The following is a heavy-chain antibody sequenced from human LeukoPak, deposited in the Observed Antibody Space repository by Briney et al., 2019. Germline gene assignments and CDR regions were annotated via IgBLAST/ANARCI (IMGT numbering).Heavy chain of an antibody. CDR2: IYPGDSDT. CDR1: GYSFTSYW. Sequence: GESLKISCKGSGYSFTSYWIGWVRQMPGKGLEWMGIIYPGDSDTRYSPSFQGQVTISADKSISTAYLQWSSLKASDTAMYYCARLPYCSGGSCYPIDNWFDPWGQGTLSPSPQ. D-gene: IGHD2-15*01. J-gene: IGHJ5*02. V-gene: IGHV5-51*01. CDR3: ARLPYCSGGSCYPIDNWFDP.